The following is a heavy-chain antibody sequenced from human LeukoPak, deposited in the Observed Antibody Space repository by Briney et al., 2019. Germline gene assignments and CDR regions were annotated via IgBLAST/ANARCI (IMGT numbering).Heavy chain of an antibody. J-gene: IGHJ4*02. CDR3: ARAGGGSYDSGNDY. Sequence: PGGSLRLSCAASGFTFSSYSMNWVRQAPGKGLEWVSSIRSGSSYIYYADSVKGRFTISRDNAKNSLYLQMNSLRAEDTAVYYCARAGGGSYDSGNDYWGQGTLVTVSS. V-gene: IGHV3-21*01. D-gene: IGHD3-22*01. CDR2: IRSGSSYI. CDR1: GFTFSSYS.